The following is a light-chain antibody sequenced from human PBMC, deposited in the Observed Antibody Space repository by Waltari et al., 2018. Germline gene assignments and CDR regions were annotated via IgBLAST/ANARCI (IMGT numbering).Light chain of an antibody. CDR1: SSDIGAYNY. J-gene: IGLJ1*01. Sequence: QSALTQPASVSGSPGQSITISCTGPSSDIGAYNYVSWFQQHPAKAPKLMIYDVTNRPSGVSTRFSGSKSGNTASLTISGLQAEDEADYYCSSYTTSSTQVFGTGTKVTVL. CDR3: SSYTTSSTQV. V-gene: IGLV2-14*03. CDR2: DVT.